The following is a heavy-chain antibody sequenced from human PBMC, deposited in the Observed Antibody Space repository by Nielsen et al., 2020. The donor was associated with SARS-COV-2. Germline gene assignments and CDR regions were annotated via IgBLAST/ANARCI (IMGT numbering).Heavy chain of an antibody. CDR2: IYYSGST. D-gene: IGHD6-13*01. CDR3: ARQHTSRWYEFDY. CDR1: GGSISISSNY. Sequence: SETLSLTCTVSGGSISISSNYWGWIRQPPGRGLEWIGSIYYSGSTYYNPSLKSRVTISVDTSKHQFSLKLSSVTAAATAVYYCARQHTSRWYEFDYWGQGTLVTVSS. J-gene: IGHJ4*02. V-gene: IGHV4-39*01.